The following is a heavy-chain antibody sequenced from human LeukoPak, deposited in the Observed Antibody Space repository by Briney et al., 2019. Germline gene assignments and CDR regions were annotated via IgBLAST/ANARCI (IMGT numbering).Heavy chain of an antibody. CDR3: ARRSLWFGGGWFYP. J-gene: IGHJ5*02. CDR2: INHSGST. V-gene: IGHV4-34*01. D-gene: IGHD3-10*01. Sequence: SETLSLTCAVYGGSFSGYYWSWIRQPPGKGLEWIGEINHSGSTNYNPSLKSRVTISVDTSKNQFSLKLSSVTAADTAVYYCARRSLWFGGGWFYPWGQGALVTVSS. CDR1: GGSFSGYY.